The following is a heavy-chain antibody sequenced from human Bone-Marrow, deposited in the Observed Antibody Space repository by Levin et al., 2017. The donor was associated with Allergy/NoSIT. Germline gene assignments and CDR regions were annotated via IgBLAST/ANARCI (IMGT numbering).Heavy chain of an antibody. CDR1: GGSISSYY. J-gene: IGHJ3*02. CDR3: ARSQPTFIAVAGISMDAFDS. Sequence: SQTLSLTCTVSGGSISSYYWSWIRQPPGKGLEWIGYIYYSGSTNYNPSLKSRVTISVDTSKNQFSLKLSSVTAADTAVYYCARSQPTFIAVAGISMDAFDSWGQGTMVTVSS. V-gene: IGHV4-59*08. D-gene: IGHD6-19*01. CDR2: IYYSGST.